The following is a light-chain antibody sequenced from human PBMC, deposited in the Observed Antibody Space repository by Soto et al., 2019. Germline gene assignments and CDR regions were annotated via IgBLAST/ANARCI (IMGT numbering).Light chain of an antibody. CDR3: QQYGSLIT. V-gene: IGKV3-20*01. Sequence: EMVLTQSPGTLSLSPEERATLSCRASQSLSSSYLAWHQQKPGQAPRLVIYGAFSRATGIPDRFSGSGSGTDFTLTISRLEPEDFAVYYCQQYGSLITFGQGTRLEIK. J-gene: IGKJ5*01. CDR1: QSLSSSY. CDR2: GAF.